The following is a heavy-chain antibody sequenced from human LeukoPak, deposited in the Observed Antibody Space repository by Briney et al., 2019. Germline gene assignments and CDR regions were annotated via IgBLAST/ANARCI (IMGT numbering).Heavy chain of an antibody. CDR1: GFTFSSYA. J-gene: IGHJ5*02. CDR3: VRGFGVVVVAATKGKYNWFDP. D-gene: IGHD2-15*01. V-gene: IGHV3-30*04. CDR2: ISYDGSNK. Sequence: PGGSLRLSCAASGFTFSSYAMHWVRQAPGKGLEWVAVISYDGSNKYYADSVKGRFTISRDNSKNTLYLQMNSLRAEDTAVYYCVRGFGVVVVAATKGKYNWFDPWGQGTLVTVSS.